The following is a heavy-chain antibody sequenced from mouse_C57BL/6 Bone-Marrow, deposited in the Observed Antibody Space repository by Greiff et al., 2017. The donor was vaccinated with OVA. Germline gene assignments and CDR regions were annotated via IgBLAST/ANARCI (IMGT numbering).Heavy chain of an antibody. CDR1: GYTFTSYW. J-gene: IGHJ4*01. V-gene: IGHV1-55*01. CDR3: ARGAMDY. Sequence: QVQLQQPGAELVKPGASVKMSCKASGYTFTSYWITWVKQRPGQGLEWIGDIYPGSGSTNYNEKFKSKATLTADTSSSTAYMQLSSLTSEDSAVYYCARGAMDYWGQGTSVTVSS. CDR2: IYPGSGST.